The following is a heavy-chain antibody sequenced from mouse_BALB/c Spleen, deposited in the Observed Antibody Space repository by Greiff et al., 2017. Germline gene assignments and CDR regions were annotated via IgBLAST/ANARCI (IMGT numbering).Heavy chain of an antibody. CDR3: ARDPYRAGYIDV. Sequence: EVMLVESGGGLVQPGGSLRLSCATSGFTFTAYYMSWVRQPPGKALEWLGFIRNKANGYTTEYSASVKGRFTISRDNSQSILYLQMNTLRAEDSATYFCARDPYRAGYIDVWGAGTPVTVSS. CDR2: IRNKANGYTT. J-gene: IGHJ1*01. CDR1: GFTFTAYY. V-gene: IGHV7-3*02.